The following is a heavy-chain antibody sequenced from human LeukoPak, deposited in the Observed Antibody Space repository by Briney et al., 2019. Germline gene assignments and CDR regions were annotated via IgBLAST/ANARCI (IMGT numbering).Heavy chain of an antibody. V-gene: IGHV3-21*01. J-gene: IGHJ4*02. CDR1: GFTFSSYS. Sequence: GGSLRLSXAASGFTFSSYSMNWVRQAPGKGLEWVSSISSSSYIYYADSVKGRFTISRDNAKNSLYLQMNSLRAEDTAVYYCARDSADDSSGYYRDYWGQGTLVTVSS. CDR2: ISSSSYI. D-gene: IGHD3-22*01. CDR3: ARDSADDSSGYYRDY.